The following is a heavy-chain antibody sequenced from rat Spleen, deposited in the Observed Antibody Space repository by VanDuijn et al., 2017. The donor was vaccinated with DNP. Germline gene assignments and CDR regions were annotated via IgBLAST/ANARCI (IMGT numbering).Heavy chain of an antibody. D-gene: IGHD1-4*01. J-gene: IGHJ3*01. CDR3: ARPYGYNNGGFAY. Sequence: EVRLMESGGGLVQPGRSLKLSCVASGFSFSNFAMAWVRQAPTKGLEWVASINTVGGTTYYRDSVKGRFTISRDNAKSTLYLQMNSLRSEDMATYYCARPYGYNNGGFAYWGQGTLVTVSS. V-gene: IGHV5-25*01. CDR2: INTVGGTT. CDR1: GFSFSNFA.